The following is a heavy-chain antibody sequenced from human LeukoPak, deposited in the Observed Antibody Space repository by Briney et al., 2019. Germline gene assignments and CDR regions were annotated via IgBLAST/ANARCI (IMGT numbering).Heavy chain of an antibody. CDR3: ARDEHDILTGFDY. CDR2: IYSGGST. D-gene: IGHD3-9*01. V-gene: IGHV3-66*01. CDR1: GFTVSSNY. J-gene: IGHJ4*02. Sequence: GGSLRLSCAASGFTVSSNYMSWVRQAPGKGLEWVSVIYSGGSTYYADPVKGRFTISRDNSKNTLYLQMNSLRAEDTAVYYCARDEHDILTGFDYWGQGTLVTVSS.